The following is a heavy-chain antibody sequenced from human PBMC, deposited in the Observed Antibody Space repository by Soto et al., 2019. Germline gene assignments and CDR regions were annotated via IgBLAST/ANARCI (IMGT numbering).Heavy chain of an antibody. D-gene: IGHD1-1*01. CDR3: AREGDRYGTVCFDS. Sequence: EVQLLDSGGGLVQPGGSLRLSCAASGFTFSSYGMGWVRQAPGKGLEWVAGIPVIGERRYYADFVKGRFTISRDNAKNTLYLQMNSLRVEDAAVYFCAREGDRYGTVCFDSWGQGTLVTVSS. CDR1: GFTFSSYG. V-gene: IGHV3-23*01. CDR2: IPVIGERR. J-gene: IGHJ4*02.